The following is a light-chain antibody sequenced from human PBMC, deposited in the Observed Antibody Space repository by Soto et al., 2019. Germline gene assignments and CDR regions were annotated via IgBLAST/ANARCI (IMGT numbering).Light chain of an antibody. Sequence: EMVVTQSPGTLSLSPGERATLSCRARRSVSSNSLAWFQHKPGQPPRILIYGASSMATGIPDRFSGSGSGTDFPHTINRLEPEDSAVYYCQQYGSSPQTFGQGTKLEIK. CDR2: GAS. V-gene: IGKV3-20*01. J-gene: IGKJ1*01. CDR3: QQYGSSPQT. CDR1: RSVSSNS.